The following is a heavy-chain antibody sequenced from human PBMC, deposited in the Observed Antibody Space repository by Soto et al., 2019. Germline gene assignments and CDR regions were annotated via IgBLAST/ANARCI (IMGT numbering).Heavy chain of an antibody. V-gene: IGHV1-69*13. CDR1: GGTFSSYA. J-gene: IGHJ6*02. CDR2: IIPIFGTA. D-gene: IGHD5-12*01. Sequence: SVKVSCKASGGTFSSYAISWVRQAPGQGLEWMGGIIPIFGTANYAQKFQGRVTITADESTSTAYMELSSLRSEDTAVYYCARDRGRIVATSLYYYYSMDVWGQGTTVTVSS. CDR3: ARDRGRIVATSLYYYYSMDV.